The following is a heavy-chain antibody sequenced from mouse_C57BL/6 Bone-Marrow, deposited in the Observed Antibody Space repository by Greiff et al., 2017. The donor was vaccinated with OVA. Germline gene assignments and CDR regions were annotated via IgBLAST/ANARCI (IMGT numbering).Heavy chain of an antibody. Sequence: QVQLQQPGAELVKPGASVKLSCKASGYTFTSYWMQWVKQRPGQGLEWIGEIDPSDSYTNYNQKFKGKATLTVDTSSSTAYMQLSSLTSEDSAVYYCAREELYGRFADWGQGTLVTVSA. J-gene: IGHJ3*01. V-gene: IGHV1-50*01. CDR1: GYTFTSYW. CDR3: AREELYGRFAD. D-gene: IGHD1-1*01. CDR2: IDPSDSYT.